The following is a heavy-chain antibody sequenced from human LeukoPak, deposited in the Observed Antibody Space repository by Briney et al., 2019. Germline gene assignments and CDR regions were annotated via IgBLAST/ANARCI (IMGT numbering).Heavy chain of an antibody. CDR1: GFTFSSYS. J-gene: IGHJ4*02. D-gene: IGHD1-26*01. CDR3: ARVNSGSYSLSD. V-gene: IGHV3-21*01. Sequence: GGSLRLSCAASGFTFSSYSMNWVRQAPGKGLEWVSSISSSSSYIYYADSVKGRFTISRDNAKNSLYLQMNSLRAEDTAVYYCARVNSGSYSLSDWGQGTLVTVSS. CDR2: ISSSSSYI.